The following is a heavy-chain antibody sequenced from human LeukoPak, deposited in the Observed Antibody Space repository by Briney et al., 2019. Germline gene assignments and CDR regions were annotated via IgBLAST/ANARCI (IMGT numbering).Heavy chain of an antibody. Sequence: SETLSLTCAVYGGSFSGYFWSWIRQPPGKGLEWIGEINHSGSTNYNPSLKSRVTISVDTSKNQFSLKLSSVTAADTAVYYCAGATNWFDPWGQGTLVTVSS. CDR3: AGATNWFDP. V-gene: IGHV4-34*01. CDR2: INHSGST. CDR1: GGSFSGYF. J-gene: IGHJ5*02.